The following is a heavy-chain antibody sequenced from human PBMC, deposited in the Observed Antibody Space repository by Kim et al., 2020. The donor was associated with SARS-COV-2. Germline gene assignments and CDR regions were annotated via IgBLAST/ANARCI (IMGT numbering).Heavy chain of an antibody. V-gene: IGHV3-7*01. CDR2: INGGGSTM. Sequence: GGSLRLSCAASGFAFSSYWMTWVRQAPGKGLEWVSNINGGGSTMYYVDSVKGRFTISRDNVENSLSLQMNSLRAEDTAVYYCVSDYSSGVWGQWALVTLS. J-gene: IGHJ1*01. CDR3: VSDYSSGV. D-gene: IGHD6-19*01. CDR1: GFAFSSYW.